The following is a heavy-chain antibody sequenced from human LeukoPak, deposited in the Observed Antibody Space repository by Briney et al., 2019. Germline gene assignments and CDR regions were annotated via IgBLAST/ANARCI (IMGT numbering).Heavy chain of an antibody. D-gene: IGHD3-22*01. Sequence: PSQTLSLTCTVSGGSISSGSYYWSWIRQPAGKGLEWIGRICTSGSTNYNPSLKSRVTISVDTSKNQFSLKLSSVTAADTAVYYCARVGNYYDSSGYYYFDYWGQGTLVTVSS. CDR3: ARVGNYYDSSGYYYFDY. CDR1: GGSISSGSYY. CDR2: ICTSGST. V-gene: IGHV4-61*02. J-gene: IGHJ4*02.